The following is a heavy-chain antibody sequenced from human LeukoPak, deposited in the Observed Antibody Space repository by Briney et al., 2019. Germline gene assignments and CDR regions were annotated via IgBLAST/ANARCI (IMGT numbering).Heavy chain of an antibody. CDR3: ARAGPPAFDP. V-gene: IGHV3-48*03. J-gene: IGHJ5*02. CDR1: GFTFTNFE. CDR2: ISYSGSTT. Sequence: PGGPLRLSCAASGFTFTNFEMNWVRQAPGKGPEWVSYISYSGSTTSYADSVKGRFTISRDNAKNSLYLQMNSLRAEDTAVYYCARAGPPAFDPWGQGTLVTVSS.